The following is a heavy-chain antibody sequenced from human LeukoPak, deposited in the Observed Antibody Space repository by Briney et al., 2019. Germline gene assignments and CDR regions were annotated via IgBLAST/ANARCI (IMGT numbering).Heavy chain of an antibody. Sequence: GGSLRLSCAASGFTVSSNYMSWVRQAPGKGLEWVSVIYSGGSTYYADSVKGRFTISRDNSKNTLYLQMNSLRAEDTAVYYCAAHRGSERTGFYGSGRPELDYWGQGTLVTVSS. J-gene: IGHJ4*02. V-gene: IGHV3-53*01. CDR3: AAHRGSERTGFYGSGRPELDY. CDR2: IYSGGST. CDR1: GFTVSSNY. D-gene: IGHD3-10*01.